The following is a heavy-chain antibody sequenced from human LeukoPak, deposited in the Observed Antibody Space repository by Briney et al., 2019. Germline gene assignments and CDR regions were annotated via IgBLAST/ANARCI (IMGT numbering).Heavy chain of an antibody. CDR2: INWNGGST. Sequence: PGGSLRLSCAASGFTFDDYGMSWVRQGPGKGLEWVSGINWNGGSTGYADSVKGRFTISRDNAKNSLYLQMNSLRAEDTALYYCARVRSSGYYHNWFDPWGQGTLVAVSS. CDR3: ARVRSSGYYHNWFDP. D-gene: IGHD3-22*01. J-gene: IGHJ5*02. CDR1: GFTFDDYG. V-gene: IGHV3-20*04.